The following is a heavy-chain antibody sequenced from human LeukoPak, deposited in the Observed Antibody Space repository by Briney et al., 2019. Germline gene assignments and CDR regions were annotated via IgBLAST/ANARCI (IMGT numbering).Heavy chain of an antibody. D-gene: IGHD3-3*01. V-gene: IGHV1-8*03. CDR3: ARVDFWSGYRSGPNYYYYYMDV. CDR1: GYTFTSYD. J-gene: IGHJ6*03. Sequence: GASVKVSCKASGYTFTSYDINWVRQATGQGLEWMGWMNPNSGNTGYAQKFQGRVTITRNTSISTAYMELSSLRSEDTAVYYCARVDFWSGYRSGPNYYYYYMDVWGKGTTVTVSS. CDR2: MNPNSGNT.